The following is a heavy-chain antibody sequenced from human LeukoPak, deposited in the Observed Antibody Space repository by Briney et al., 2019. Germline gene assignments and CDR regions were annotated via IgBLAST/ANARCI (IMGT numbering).Heavy chain of an antibody. J-gene: IGHJ4*02. V-gene: IGHV3-30*02. CDR2: LRKDATYS. CDR3: ASGAPTRGTLDY. Sequence: GGPLRLSCAASGFPFSSYGMYWVRQTPDKGLQWVAYLRKDATYSNYADSVRGRFTISRDNSKNTLDLQMSSLRVEDTAVYYCASGAPTRGTLDYWGQGTLVTVSS. D-gene: IGHD3-16*01. CDR1: GFPFSSYG.